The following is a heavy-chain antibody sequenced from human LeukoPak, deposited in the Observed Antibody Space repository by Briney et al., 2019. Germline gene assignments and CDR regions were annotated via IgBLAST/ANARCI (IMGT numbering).Heavy chain of an antibody. D-gene: IGHD6-13*01. J-gene: IGHJ4*02. Sequence: ASVKVSCKASGYTFTSYGISWVRQAPGQGLEWMGWINPNSGGTNYAQKFQGRVTMTRDTSISTAYMELSRLRSDDTAVYYCARGDSSSWYYFDYWGQGTLVTVSS. CDR3: ARGDSSSWYYFDY. CDR2: INPNSGGT. CDR1: GYTFTSYG. V-gene: IGHV1-2*02.